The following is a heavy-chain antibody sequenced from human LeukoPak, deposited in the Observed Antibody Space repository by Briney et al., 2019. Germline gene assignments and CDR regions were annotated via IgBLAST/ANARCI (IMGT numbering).Heavy chain of an antibody. D-gene: IGHD6-19*01. V-gene: IGHV1-2*02. J-gene: IGHJ4*02. Sequence: GASLKVSCKASGYTFTGYYMHWVRQAPGQGLEWMGWINPNSGGTNFAQNFHGRVSTTRDTSISTAYMELSRLRSDDTAVYYCARGVAVAATGLYYFDYWGQGTLVTVSS. CDR1: GYTFTGYY. CDR2: INPNSGGT. CDR3: ARGVAVAATGLYYFDY.